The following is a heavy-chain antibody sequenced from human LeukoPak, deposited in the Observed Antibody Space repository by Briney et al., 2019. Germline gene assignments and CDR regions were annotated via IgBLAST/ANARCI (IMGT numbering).Heavy chain of an antibody. CDR2: ISGSGGST. J-gene: IGHJ4*02. V-gene: IGHV3-23*01. D-gene: IGHD6-13*01. CDR3: AKHAGPHWYFDY. Sequence: AGGSLRHSPAAPGFTPFTYAAARGRPGPREGGGGVSTISGSGGSTFYADSVKGRFTISRDSSKNTLYLQMNNLRAEDTAVYYCAKHAGPHWYFDYWGQGTLVTVSS. CDR1: GFTPFTYA.